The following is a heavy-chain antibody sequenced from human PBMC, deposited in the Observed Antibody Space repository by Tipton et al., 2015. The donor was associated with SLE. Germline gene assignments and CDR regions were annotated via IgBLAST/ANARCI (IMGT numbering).Heavy chain of an antibody. Sequence: TLSLTCTVSLYSIGSGFYWDWVRQAPGKGLEWIGEINHGGSTNYNPSLKSRVTISADTSKNHLSLKLTSVTAADTAVYFCARSSSVRTLLWPTFAYWGQGTLVTVSS. J-gene: IGHJ4*02. CDR2: INHGGST. D-gene: IGHD2/OR15-2a*01. CDR1: LYSIGSGFY. CDR3: ARSSSVRTLLWPTFAY. V-gene: IGHV4-38-2*02.